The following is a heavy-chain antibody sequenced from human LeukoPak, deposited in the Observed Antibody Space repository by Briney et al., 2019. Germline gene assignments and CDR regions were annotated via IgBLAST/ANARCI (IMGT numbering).Heavy chain of an antibody. D-gene: IGHD1-1*01. CDR3: AHRTGTTFLFDY. Sequence: SGPTLVNPTQTLTLTCTFSGFSLSTSGVGVGWIRQPPGKALEWLALIYRDDDKRYSPSLKSRLTITKDTSKNQVVLTMTNMDPVDTATYYCAHRTGTTFLFDYWGQGTLVTVSS. CDR1: GFSLSTSGVG. CDR2: IYRDDDK. J-gene: IGHJ4*02. V-gene: IGHV2-5*02.